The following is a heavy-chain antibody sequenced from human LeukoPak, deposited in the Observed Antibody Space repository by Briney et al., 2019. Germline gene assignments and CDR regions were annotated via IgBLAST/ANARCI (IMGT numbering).Heavy chain of an antibody. CDR3: ARARESVAIDY. Sequence: SETLSLTCAVYGGSFSGYYWTWIRQTPGKGLEWIGEINHSGSTNYSPSLESRVTLSADTSKNQFSLKMRSVTAADTAIYYCARARESVAIDYWGQGTLVTVSS. J-gene: IGHJ4*02. CDR2: INHSGST. D-gene: IGHD5-12*01. CDR1: GGSFSGYY. V-gene: IGHV4-34*01.